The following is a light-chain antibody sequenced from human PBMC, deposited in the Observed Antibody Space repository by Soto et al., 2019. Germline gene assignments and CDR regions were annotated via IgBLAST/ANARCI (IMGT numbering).Light chain of an antibody. V-gene: IGKV3-15*01. Sequence: EVVMTQSPATLSVSPGERATLSCRASQSVNSNLAWYQQKPGQAPRLLIYGASTRATGIPARFSGGGSGTEFTLTISSLQSDDVAVYYCQQYNNWPPWTFGQGTIVEIK. CDR2: GAS. J-gene: IGKJ1*01. CDR3: QQYNNWPPWT. CDR1: QSVNSN.